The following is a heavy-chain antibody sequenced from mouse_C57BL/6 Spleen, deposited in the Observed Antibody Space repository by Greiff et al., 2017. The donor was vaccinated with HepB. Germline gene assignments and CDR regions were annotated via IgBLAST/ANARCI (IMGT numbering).Heavy chain of an antibody. D-gene: IGHD1-1*01. CDR1: GYTFTDYE. CDR2: IDPETGGT. Sequence: QVQLQQSGAELVRPGASVTLSCKASGYTFTDYEMHWVKQTPVHGLEWIGAIDPETGGTAYNQKFNGKAIVTADKSSSTAYMELRSLTSEDSAVYYCANYGSSYFDYWGQGTTLTVSS. J-gene: IGHJ2*01. CDR3: ANYGSSYFDY. V-gene: IGHV1-15*01.